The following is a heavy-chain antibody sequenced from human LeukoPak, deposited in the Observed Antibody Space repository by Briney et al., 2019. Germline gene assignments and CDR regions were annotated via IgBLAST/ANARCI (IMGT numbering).Heavy chain of an antibody. V-gene: IGHV3-64*01. J-gene: IGHJ4*02. Sequence: GSLRLSCAASGFTFSSYAMHWVRQAPGKGLEYVSAISSNGGSTYYANSVKGRFTISRDNSKNTLYLQMGSLRAEDMAVYYCARVLGIAAAGYSDYWGQGTLVTASS. CDR2: ISSNGGST. D-gene: IGHD6-13*01. CDR1: GFTFSSYA. CDR3: ARVLGIAAAGYSDY.